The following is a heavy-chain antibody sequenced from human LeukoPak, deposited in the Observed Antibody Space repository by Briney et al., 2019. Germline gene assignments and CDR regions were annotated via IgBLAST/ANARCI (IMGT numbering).Heavy chain of an antibody. CDR2: IYYSGSA. CDR1: GVSISSGDYY. J-gene: IGHJ5*02. CDR3: ARPYYYDSRIDP. V-gene: IGHV4-30-4*01. D-gene: IGHD3-22*01. Sequence: PSETLSLTCTVSGVSISSGDYYWSWIRQPPGKGMEWIGYIYYSGSAYYNPSLKSRVTISVDTSKNQFSLKLSSVTAADTAVYYCARPYYYDSRIDPWGQGTLVTVSS.